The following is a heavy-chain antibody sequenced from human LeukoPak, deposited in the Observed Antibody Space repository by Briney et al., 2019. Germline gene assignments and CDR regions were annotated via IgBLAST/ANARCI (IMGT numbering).Heavy chain of an antibody. CDR2: ISYDGSDK. V-gene: IGHV3-30-3*01. CDR3: ARGVTSWGWFDY. D-gene: IGHD3-16*01. J-gene: IGHJ4*02. CDR1: GFTFSSYA. Sequence: PGRSLRLSCAASGFTFSSYAMHWVRQAPGKGLEWVAVISYDGSDKYYADSVKGRFTISRDNSKNTLYLQMNSLRAEDTAVYYCARGVTSWGWFDYWGQGTLVTVSS.